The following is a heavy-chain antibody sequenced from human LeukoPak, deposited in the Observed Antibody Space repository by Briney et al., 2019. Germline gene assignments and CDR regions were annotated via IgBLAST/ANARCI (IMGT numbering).Heavy chain of an antibody. Sequence: SQTLSLTCAISGDSVSSNSAAWNWIRQSPSRGLEWLGRTYYRSKWYNDYAVSVKSRITINPDTSKNQFSLLLNSVTPEDTAVYYCAQEIGSRDHRYFDLWGRGTLVTVSS. D-gene: IGHD1-14*01. CDR2: TYYRSKWYN. J-gene: IGHJ2*01. CDR1: GDSVSSNSAA. CDR3: AQEIGSRDHRYFDL. V-gene: IGHV6-1*01.